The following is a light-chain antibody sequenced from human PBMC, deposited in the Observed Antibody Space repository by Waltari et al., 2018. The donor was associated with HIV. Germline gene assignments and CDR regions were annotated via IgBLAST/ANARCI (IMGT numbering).Light chain of an antibody. V-gene: IGLV1-44*01. Sequence: QSVLTQPPSASGTPGQRVTISCSGSRSNIGSNIVNWYQQLPGTAPKLLIYSNKPRPSGVPDRFSGSKSGTSASLAISGLQAEEDADYYCAAWDDSLNGCVFGGGTKLTVL. J-gene: IGLJ3*02. CDR2: SNK. CDR1: RSNIGSNI. CDR3: AAWDDSLNGCV.